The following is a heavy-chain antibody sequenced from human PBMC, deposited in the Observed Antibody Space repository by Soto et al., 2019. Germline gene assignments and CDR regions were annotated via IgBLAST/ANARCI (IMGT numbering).Heavy chain of an antibody. CDR2: ISWNSGSI. J-gene: IGHJ4*02. CDR3: AKEFYDYSNVWAPTPFDY. CDR1: GFTFDDYA. D-gene: IGHD4-4*01. Sequence: GGSLRLSCAASGFTFDDYAMHWVRQAPGKGLEWVSGISWNSGSIGYADSVKGRFTISRDNAKNSLYLQMNSLRAEDTALYYCAKEFYDYSNVWAPTPFDYWGQGTLVTVSS. V-gene: IGHV3-9*01.